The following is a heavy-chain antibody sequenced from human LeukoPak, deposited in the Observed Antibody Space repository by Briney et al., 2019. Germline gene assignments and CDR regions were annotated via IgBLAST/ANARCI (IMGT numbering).Heavy chain of an antibody. CDR2: ISSSSSYI. Sequence: GGSLRLSCAASGFTFSSYSMNWVRQAPGEGLEWVSSISSSSSYIYYADSVKGRFTISRDNAKNSLYLQMNSLRAEDTAVYYCAGAGDNNGWYLWFDPWGQGSMVTVSS. D-gene: IGHD6-19*01. J-gene: IGHJ5*02. CDR3: AGAGDNNGWYLWFDP. V-gene: IGHV3-21*01. CDR1: GFTFSSYS.